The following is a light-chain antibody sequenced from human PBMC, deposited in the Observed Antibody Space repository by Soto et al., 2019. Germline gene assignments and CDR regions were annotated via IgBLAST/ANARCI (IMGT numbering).Light chain of an antibody. V-gene: IGKV3-15*01. Sequence: EIVLTQSPAILSVSPGERATLSCRASQSISRSLAWYQQKPGQAPRLLISDASTRATGIPARFSGSGSGTEFTLTISSLQSEEFALYYCHQYNSWPPGTFGQGTKVEIK. CDR3: HQYNSWPPGT. J-gene: IGKJ2*01. CDR1: QSISRS. CDR2: DAS.